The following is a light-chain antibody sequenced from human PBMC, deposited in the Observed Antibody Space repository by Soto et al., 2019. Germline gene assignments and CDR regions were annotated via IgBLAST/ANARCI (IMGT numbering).Light chain of an antibody. CDR3: QQYGSSPPEA. V-gene: IGKV3-20*01. Sequence: EIVLTQSPGTLSLSPGERATLSCRASQSVSSSYLAWYQQKPGQAPRLLIYGASSRATGIPDRFSGSGSGPDFTLTISRLEPEDFAVYYCQQYGSSPPEAFGQGTKVEIK. CDR2: GAS. CDR1: QSVSSSY. J-gene: IGKJ1*01.